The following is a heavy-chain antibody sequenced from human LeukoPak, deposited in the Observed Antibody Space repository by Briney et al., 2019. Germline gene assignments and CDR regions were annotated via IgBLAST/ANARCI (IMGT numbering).Heavy chain of an antibody. D-gene: IGHD5-12*01. CDR3: AGGDHDYNLYHHYYYYYMDV. Sequence: SVKVSCKASGGTFSSYAISWVRQAPGQALEWMGGIIPIFGTANYAQKFQGRVTITTDESTSTAYMELSSLRSEDTAVYYCAGGDHDYNLYHHYYYYYMDVWGKGTTVTVSS. V-gene: IGHV1-69*05. CDR1: GGTFSSYA. J-gene: IGHJ6*03. CDR2: IIPIFGTA.